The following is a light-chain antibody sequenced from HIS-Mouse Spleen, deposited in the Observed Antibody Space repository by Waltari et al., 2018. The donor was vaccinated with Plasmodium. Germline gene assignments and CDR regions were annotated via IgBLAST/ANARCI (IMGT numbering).Light chain of an antibody. V-gene: IGLV2-23*01. J-gene: IGLJ3*02. CDR3: CSYAGSTTWV. CDR1: SSDVGSFNL. CDR2: EGS. Sequence: QTALTQPASVSGSPGQSLTISCTGTSSDVGSFNLVSWYQQQPGKAPKLMIYEGSKRPSGVSNRFSGSKSGNTASLTISGLQAEDEADYYCCSYAGSTTWVFGGGTKLTVL.